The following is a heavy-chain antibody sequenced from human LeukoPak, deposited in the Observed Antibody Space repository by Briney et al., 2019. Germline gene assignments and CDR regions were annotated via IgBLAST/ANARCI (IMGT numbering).Heavy chain of an antibody. J-gene: IGHJ4*02. CDR3: ARGGVMVARLPHFDY. D-gene: IGHD2-8*01. Sequence: GGPLTLLCTPSGLTYGCYWMLWARHATERALVGVSCINSEGCRTIYADYVKGRFTVSRDNANNTLYLQMNSLTAEDKAVYYCARGGVMVARLPHFDYWGEGTLVTVSS. CDR1: GLTYGCYW. V-gene: IGHV3-74*01. CDR2: INSEGCRT.